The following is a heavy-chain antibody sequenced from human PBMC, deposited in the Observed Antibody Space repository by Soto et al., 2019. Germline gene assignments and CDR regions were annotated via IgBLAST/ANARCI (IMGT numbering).Heavy chain of an antibody. CDR2: ISYDGSNK. CDR1: GFTFSSYA. V-gene: IGHV3-30-3*01. CDR3: ARDLYSSGFFDY. D-gene: IGHD6-19*01. J-gene: IGHJ4*02. Sequence: PGGSLRLCYTASGFTFSSYAIHCVRQAPGKGLEWVAVISYDGSNKYYADSVKGRFTISRDNSKNTLYLQMNSLRAEDTAVYYCARDLYSSGFFDYWGQGTLVTVS.